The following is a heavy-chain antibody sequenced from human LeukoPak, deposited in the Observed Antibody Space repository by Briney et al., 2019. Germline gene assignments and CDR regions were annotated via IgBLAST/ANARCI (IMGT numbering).Heavy chain of an antibody. CDR2: IWYDGSNK. V-gene: IGHV3-33*01. J-gene: IGHJ4*02. CDR1: GFTFSSYG. Sequence: GRSLRLSSAASGFTFSSYGMHWVRQAPGKGLEWVAVIWYDGSNKYYTDSVKGRFTISRDNSKNTLYLQMNSLRAVATPVYYCARVPLTYGDYDPYFDYWGQGTLVTVSS. CDR3: ARVPLTYGDYDPYFDY. D-gene: IGHD4-17*01.